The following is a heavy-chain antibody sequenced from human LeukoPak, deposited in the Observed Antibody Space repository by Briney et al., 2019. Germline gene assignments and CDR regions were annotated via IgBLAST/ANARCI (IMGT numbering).Heavy chain of an antibody. J-gene: IGHJ3*02. Sequence: PGGSLRLSCTASGFTFGDYAMSWFRQAPGKGLEWVSYISSSGSTIYYADSVKGRFTISRDNAKNSLYLQMNSLRAEDTAVYYCAKAPGAFDIWGQGTMVTVSS. CDR3: AKAPGAFDI. V-gene: IGHV3-11*04. CDR2: ISSSGSTI. CDR1: GFTFGDYA.